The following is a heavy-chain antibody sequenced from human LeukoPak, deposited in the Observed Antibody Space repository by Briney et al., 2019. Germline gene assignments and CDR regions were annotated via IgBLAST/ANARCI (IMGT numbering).Heavy chain of an antibody. CDR3: ARDPYYYYGMDV. CDR2: ISYDGSNK. V-gene: IGHV3-30-3*01. J-gene: IGHJ6*02. Sequence: PGRSLRLSCAASGFTFSSYAMHWVRQAPGKGLEWVAVISYDGSNKYYADSVKGRFTISRDNSKNTLYLQMNSLRAEDTAVYYCARDPYYYYGMDVWGQGTTVTVSS. CDR1: GFTFSSYA.